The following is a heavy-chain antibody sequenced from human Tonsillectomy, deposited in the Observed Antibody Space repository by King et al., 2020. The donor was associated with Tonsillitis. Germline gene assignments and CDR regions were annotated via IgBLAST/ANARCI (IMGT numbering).Heavy chain of an antibody. CDR3: ARSIGHLYISLSNWFDP. CDR1: GFTLTSYY. CDR2: INPTGGSP. D-gene: IGHD2-2*02. Sequence: QLVQSGAEVKKPGASVTISCKASGFTLTSYYIHWVRQAPGQGLEWMGIINPTGGSPTYAQKFQGRVTMTSDTATSAIHMELSSLRSEDTAVYFCARSIGHLYISLSNWFDPWGQGTRVTVSA. V-gene: IGHV1-46*01. J-gene: IGHJ5*02.